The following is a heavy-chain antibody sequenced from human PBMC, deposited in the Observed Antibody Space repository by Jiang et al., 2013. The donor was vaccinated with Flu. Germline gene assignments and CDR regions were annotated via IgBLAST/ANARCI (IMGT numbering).Heavy chain of an antibody. V-gene: IGHV1-18*01. CDR2: ISVYNGNT. CDR3: ARAPNQEYGGNSVSDY. J-gene: IGHJ4*02. Sequence: GAEVKKPGASVKVSCKASGYIFSSYGISWVRQAPGQGLEWMGWISVYNGNTNYAQMLQGRVTMTTDTSTRTAYMELRSLRSDDTAVYYCARAPNQEYGGNSVSDYWGQGTLVTVSS. D-gene: IGHD4-23*01. CDR1: GYIFSSYG.